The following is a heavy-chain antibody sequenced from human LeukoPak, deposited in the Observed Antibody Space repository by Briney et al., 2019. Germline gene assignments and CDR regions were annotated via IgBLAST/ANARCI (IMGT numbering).Heavy chain of an antibody. J-gene: IGHJ5*02. Sequence: SETLSLTCAVYGGSFSGYYWSWIRQPPGKGLEWIGEINHSGSTNYNPSLKSRVTISVDTSKNQFSLKLSSVTAADTAVYYCATWYSSGWDDNWFDPWGQGTLVTVSS. D-gene: IGHD6-19*01. CDR2: INHSGST. V-gene: IGHV4-34*01. CDR1: GGSFSGYY. CDR3: ATWYSSGWDDNWFDP.